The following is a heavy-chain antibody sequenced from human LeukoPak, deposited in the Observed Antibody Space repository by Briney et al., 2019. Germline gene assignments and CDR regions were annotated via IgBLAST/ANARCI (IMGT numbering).Heavy chain of an antibody. CDR3: ARGVGYGGSGGDAFDI. J-gene: IGHJ3*02. D-gene: IGHD4-23*01. Sequence: AASVKVSCKASGGTFSSYAISWVRQAPGQGLEWMGGIIPIFGTANYAQKFQGRVTITADKSTSTAYMELSSLRSEDTAVYYCARGVGYGGSGGDAFDIWVHGTMVTVSS. V-gene: IGHV1-69*06. CDR2: IIPIFGTA. CDR1: GGTFSSYA.